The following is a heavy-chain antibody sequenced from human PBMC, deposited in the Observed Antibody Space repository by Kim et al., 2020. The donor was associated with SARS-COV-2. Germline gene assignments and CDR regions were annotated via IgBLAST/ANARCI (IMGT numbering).Heavy chain of an antibody. CDR3: ASGGAAPVTPLFYFDL. Sequence: SETLSLTCRVSGGSINSGGLAWSWIRQAPGKGPEWIGYIFWSGTSHHNADLSRRVTLSLQGSKNQFTLQLRYVTAADTAVYFCASGGAAPVTPLFYFDL. V-gene: IGHV4-30-2*01. J-gene: IGHJ2*01. D-gene: IGHD2-15*01. CDR2: IFWSGTS. CDR1: GGSINSGGLA.